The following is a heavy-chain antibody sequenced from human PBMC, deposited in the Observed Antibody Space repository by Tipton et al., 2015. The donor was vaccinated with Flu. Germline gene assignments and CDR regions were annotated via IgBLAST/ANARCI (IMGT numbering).Heavy chain of an antibody. D-gene: IGHD3-10*01. V-gene: IGHV3-11*04. CDR3: ARVFQSYYFDC. CDR1: GFTFSGYY. Sequence: SLRLSCAASGFTFSGYYMSWIRQAPGKGLEWVSYITSGGYDMYYADSVKGRFTISRDKSKNTLYLQMNSLRAEDTAVYYCARVFQSYYFDCWGRGTLVTVSP. CDR2: ITSGGYDM. J-gene: IGHJ4*02.